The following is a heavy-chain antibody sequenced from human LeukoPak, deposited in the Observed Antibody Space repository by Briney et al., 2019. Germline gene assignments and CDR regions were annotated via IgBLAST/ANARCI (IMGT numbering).Heavy chain of an antibody. CDR2: IKQNGGEI. Sequence: GGSLRLSCAASGFIFNKYWMSWVRQAPGEAPVWVANIKQNGGEIHYLDSVKGRFTISRDDAKNSLYLQMNSLRVEDTARYFCAQDLPFDLWGQGTLVTVSS. J-gene: IGHJ4*02. CDR3: AQDLPFDL. V-gene: IGHV3-7*03. CDR1: GFIFNKYW.